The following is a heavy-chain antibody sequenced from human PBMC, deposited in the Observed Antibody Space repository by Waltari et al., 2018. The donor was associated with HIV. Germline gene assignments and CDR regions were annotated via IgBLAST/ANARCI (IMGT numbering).Heavy chain of an antibody. CDR1: GLPFRRYS. D-gene: IGHD2-21*02. J-gene: IGHJ5*02. CDR3: ARGGCTATDCYRVGWFDT. Sequence: QAQLMESGGGVVQPGRSLRLSCAASGLPFRRYSLPWVCQAPGKGLEWVAVISFDGRNKFHADSVKGRFTISRDNSKNTLFLQMNSLRPEDTALYYCARGGCTATDCYRVGWFDTWGQGTLVTVSS. CDR2: ISFDGRNK. V-gene: IGHV3-30*04.